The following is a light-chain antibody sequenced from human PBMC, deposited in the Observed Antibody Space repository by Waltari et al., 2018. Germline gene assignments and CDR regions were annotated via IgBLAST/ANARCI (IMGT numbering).Light chain of an antibody. Sequence: EIVLTQSPATLSLSPGERATLSCRASQSVSSNLAWYQQKPGQTPRILIYAASNRATGIPARFSGSGSGTDFTLTISSLEPEDFAVYYCQQRSSWPELTFGPGTKVDIK. CDR2: AAS. CDR1: QSVSSN. J-gene: IGKJ3*01. V-gene: IGKV3-11*01. CDR3: QQRSSWPELT.